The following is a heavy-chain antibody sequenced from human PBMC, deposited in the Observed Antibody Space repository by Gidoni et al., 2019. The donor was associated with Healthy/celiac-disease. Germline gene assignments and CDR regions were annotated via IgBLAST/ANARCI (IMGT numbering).Heavy chain of an antibody. Sequence: QVQLVQSGAEVKKPGASVKVSCKASGYTFTGYYMHWVRQAPGQGLEWMGWINPNSGGTNYAQKFQGRVTMTRDTSISTAYMELSRLRSDDTAVYYCARDRSMVNAVFYYYGMDVWGQGTTVTVSS. V-gene: IGHV1-2*02. CDR1: GYTFTGYY. D-gene: IGHD5-18*01. CDR2: INPNSGGT. CDR3: ARDRSMVNAVFYYYGMDV. J-gene: IGHJ6*02.